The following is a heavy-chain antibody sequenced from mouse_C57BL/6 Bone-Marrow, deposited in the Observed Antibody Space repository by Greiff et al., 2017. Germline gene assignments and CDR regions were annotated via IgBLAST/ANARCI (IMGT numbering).Heavy chain of an antibody. D-gene: IGHD3-1*01. CDR3: AREARWYFDV. CDR2: IDPNSGGT. J-gene: IGHJ1*03. Sequence: VKLMESGAELVKPGASVKLSCKASGYTFTSYWMHWVKQRPGRGLEWLGRIDPNSGGTKYNEKFKSKATLTVDKPSSTAYMQLSSLTSEDSAVYYCAREARWYFDVWGTGTTVTVSS. CDR1: GYTFTSYW. V-gene: IGHV1-72*01.